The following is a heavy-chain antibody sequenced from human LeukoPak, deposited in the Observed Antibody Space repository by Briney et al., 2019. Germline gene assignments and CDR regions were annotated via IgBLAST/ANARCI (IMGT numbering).Heavy chain of an antibody. CDR2: NSGST. V-gene: IGHV4-59*08. CDR1: GGSFSDYF. J-gene: IGHJ3*02. D-gene: IGHD1-26*01. CDR3: ARGRGYGGNYLRSFDI. Sequence: PSETLSLTCAVYGGSFSDYFWSWIRQPPGKGLEWIGYNSGSTNYNASLKSRVTILLVRSKNQFSLKLSSVTAADTAVYYCARGRGYGGNYLRSFDIWGQGTMVTVSS.